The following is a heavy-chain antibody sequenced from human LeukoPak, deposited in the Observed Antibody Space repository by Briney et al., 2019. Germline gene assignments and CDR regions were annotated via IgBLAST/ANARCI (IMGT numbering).Heavy chain of an antibody. CDR1: GGSISTYC. J-gene: IGHJ4*02. Sequence: PSETLSLTCTVSGGSISTYCWSWFRQPPGKGLEWIGYIYHRGNTNYNPSLKSRVTMSADTSKNQFSLRLSSVTAADTAVYYCADYGEHAKGYWGQGILVIVSS. CDR3: ADYGEHAKGY. V-gene: IGHV4-59*08. D-gene: IGHD4-17*01. CDR2: IYHRGNT.